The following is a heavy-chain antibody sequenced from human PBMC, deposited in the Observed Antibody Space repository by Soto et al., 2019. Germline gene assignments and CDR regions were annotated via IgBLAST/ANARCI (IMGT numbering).Heavy chain of an antibody. D-gene: IGHD2-8*01. V-gene: IGHV4-61*08. CDR2: IYYSGST. CDR1: GGSISSGGHY. CDR3: ARELMASYDAFDI. Sequence: SETLSLTCTVSGGSISSGGHYLSWIRKHPGKGLEWIGYIYYSGSTNYNPSLKSRVTISVDTSKNQFSLKLSSVTAADTAVYYCARELMASYDAFDIWGQGTIVTVSS. J-gene: IGHJ3*02.